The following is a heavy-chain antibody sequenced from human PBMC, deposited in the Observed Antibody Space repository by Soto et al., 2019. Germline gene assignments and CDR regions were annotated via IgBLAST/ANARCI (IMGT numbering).Heavy chain of an antibody. CDR2: IGSSGSTV. CDR3: ARTSGVNLYDSSGYYLDF. D-gene: IGHD3-22*01. CDR1: GFTFSDSY. V-gene: IGHV3-11*01. J-gene: IGHJ4*02. Sequence: SLRLSCVASGFTFSDSYMSWIRQAPGKGLHWVSYIGSSGSTVYYADSVKGRFTISRDNAKNSLYLQMNSLRADDTAVYYCARTSGVNLYDSSGYYLDFWGQGTLVTVS.